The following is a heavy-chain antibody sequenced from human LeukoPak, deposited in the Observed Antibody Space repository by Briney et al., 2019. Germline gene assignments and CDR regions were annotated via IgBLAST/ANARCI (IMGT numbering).Heavy chain of an antibody. D-gene: IGHD6-19*01. CDR3: ASTTAVAGCFDY. CDR2: IIPILGIA. V-gene: IGHV1-69*04. CDR1: GGTFSSYA. J-gene: IGHJ4*02. Sequence: SVKVSCKASGGTFSSYAISWVRQAPGQGLEWMGRIIPILGIANYAQKFQGRVTITADKSTSTAYMELSSLRSEDTAVYYCASTTAVAGCFDYWGQGTLVTVSS.